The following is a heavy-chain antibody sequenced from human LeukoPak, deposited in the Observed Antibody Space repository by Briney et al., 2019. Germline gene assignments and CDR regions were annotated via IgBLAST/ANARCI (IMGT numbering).Heavy chain of an antibody. Sequence: GGSLRLSRSASGFTFSSYAMHWVRQAPGKGLVWVAILSYDGSDEYYVDSVKGRFTISRDNSKNTLNLQMNSLRAEDTAVYYCARAPPQFHNYGMDVWGQGTTVTVSS. CDR2: LSYDGSDE. CDR3: ARAPPQFHNYGMDV. V-gene: IGHV3-30-3*01. CDR1: GFTFSSYA. J-gene: IGHJ6*02. D-gene: IGHD2-21*01.